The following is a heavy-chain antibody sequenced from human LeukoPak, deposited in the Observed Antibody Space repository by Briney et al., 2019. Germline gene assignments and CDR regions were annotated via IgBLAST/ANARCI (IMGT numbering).Heavy chain of an antibody. CDR2: MNPNSGNT. J-gene: IGHJ6*03. V-gene: IGHV1-8*02. CDR1: GYTFTSYD. CDR3: ARGIAAAGTLYGYYMDV. Sequence: ASVKVSCKASGYTFTSYDINWVRQATGQGLEWMGWMNPNSGNTGYAQNFQGRVTMTRDTSTSTVYMELSSLRSEDTAVYYCARGIAAAGTLYGYYMDVWGKGTTVTVSS. D-gene: IGHD6-13*01.